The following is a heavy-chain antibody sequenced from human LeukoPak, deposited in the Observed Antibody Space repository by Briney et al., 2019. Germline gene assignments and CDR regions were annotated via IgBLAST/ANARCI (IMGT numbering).Heavy chain of an antibody. D-gene: IGHD2-21*02. V-gene: IGHV3-73*01. CDR1: GFTFSGSA. J-gene: IGHJ6*02. CDR3: TSLVTNGGGHYYGMDV. CDR2: IRSKANSYAT. Sequence: GGSLRLSCAASGFTFSGSAMHWVRQASGKGLEWVGRIRSKANSYATAYAASVKGRFTISRDDSKNTAYLQMNSLKTEDTAVYYCTSLVTNGGGHYYGMDVWGQGTTVTVSS.